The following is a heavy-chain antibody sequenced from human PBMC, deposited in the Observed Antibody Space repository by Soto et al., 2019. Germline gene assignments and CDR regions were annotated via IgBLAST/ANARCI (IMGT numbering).Heavy chain of an antibody. CDR2: ISFNGST. Sequence: QVQLQESGPGLVRPSQTLFLTCSVSGDSISSGGFYWTWVRRHPGKGLEWIGYISFNGSTFHNPSLKSRLTISFDMSKNQISLRLTSLTAADTAVYFCARSPGFPNAHYDFRSGLHGMDVWGRGTTVTVSS. D-gene: IGHD3-3*01. J-gene: IGHJ6*02. CDR1: GDSISSGGFY. CDR3: ARSPGFPNAHYDFRSGLHGMDV. V-gene: IGHV4-31*03.